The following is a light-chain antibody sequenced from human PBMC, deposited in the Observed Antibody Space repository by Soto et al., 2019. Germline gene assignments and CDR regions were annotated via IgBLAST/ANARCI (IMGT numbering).Light chain of an antibody. CDR3: LQDFNTPYT. CDR1: QSILYSSNSKNY. CDR2: WAS. J-gene: IGKJ2*01. V-gene: IGKV4-1*01. Sequence: DIVMTQSPDSLAVSLGERATINCKSSQSILYSSNSKNYVAWYQQKPGQPPKLLIYWASTRESGVPDRFSGSRSGTDFTLTISSLQAQDVAVYYCLQDFNTPYTVGQGTKLQIK.